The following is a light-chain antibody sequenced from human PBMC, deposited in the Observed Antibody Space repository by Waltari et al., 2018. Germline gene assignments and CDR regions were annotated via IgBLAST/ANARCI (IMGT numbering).Light chain of an antibody. CDR1: KLGSQY. Sequence: SYEVTQPPSVSVSPRQRATITCSGEKLGSQYVSWYQQKSGQSPVLVIYRDDKRPSGIPERFSGSNSGNTATLTISGTQPMDEADYYCQAWDSSAFVFGAVTKVTVL. J-gene: IGLJ1*01. CDR2: RDD. CDR3: QAWDSSAFV. V-gene: IGLV3-1*01.